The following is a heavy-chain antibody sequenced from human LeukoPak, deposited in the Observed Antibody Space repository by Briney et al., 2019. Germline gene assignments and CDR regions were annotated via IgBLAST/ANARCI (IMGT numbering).Heavy chain of an antibody. J-gene: IGHJ4*02. CDR3: AKSAVRGLPVLGN. V-gene: IGHV3-74*01. D-gene: IGHD2-21*02. Sequence: GGSLRLSCAASGFTFSSYWMHWVRQAPGKGLVWVSRINSDGSSTSYADSVKGRFTISRDNAKNTLYLQMNSLRAEDTAVYYCAKSAVRGLPVLGNWGQGTLVTVSS. CDR1: GFTFSSYW. CDR2: INSDGSST.